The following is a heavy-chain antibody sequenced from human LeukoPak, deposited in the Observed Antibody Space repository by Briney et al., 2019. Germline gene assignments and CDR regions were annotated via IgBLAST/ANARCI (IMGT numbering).Heavy chain of an antibody. J-gene: IGHJ6*03. CDR2: ISWNSGSI. CDR3: AKARNGGSYYYMDV. CDR1: GFTFDDFA. V-gene: IGHV3-9*01. D-gene: IGHD1-26*01. Sequence: GGSLRLSCAASGFTFDDFAMHWVRQAPGKGLEWVSYISWNSGSIDYADSVKGRFTISRDNAKNSLYLQMNSLRAEDTALYYCAKARNGGSYYYMDVWGKGTTVTISS.